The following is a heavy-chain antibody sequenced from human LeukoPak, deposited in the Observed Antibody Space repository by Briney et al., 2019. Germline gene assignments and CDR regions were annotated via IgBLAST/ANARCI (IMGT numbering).Heavy chain of an antibody. V-gene: IGHV3-30*03. CDR1: GFTFSSYG. CDR2: ISYDGSNK. D-gene: IGHD3-10*01. CDR3: AIYGSGSPFDY. J-gene: IGHJ4*02. Sequence: GGSLRLSCAASGFTFSSYGMHWVRQAPGKGLEWVAVISYDGSNKYYADSVKGRFTISRDNSKNTLYLQMNSLRAEDTAVYYCAIYGSGSPFDYWGQGTLVTVSS.